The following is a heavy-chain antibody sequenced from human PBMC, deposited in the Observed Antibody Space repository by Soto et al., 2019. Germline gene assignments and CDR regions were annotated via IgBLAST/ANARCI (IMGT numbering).Heavy chain of an antibody. J-gene: IGHJ6*02. CDR2: ISSSSSYI. CDR1: GFTFSSYI. Sequence: PGGSLRLSCAASGFTFSSYIMNWVRQSPGKGLEWVSSISSSSSYIYYADSVKGRFTISRDNAKNSLYLQMNSLRAEDTAVYYCARDSRGFLWFGELYYYYYYGMDVWGQGTTVTVSS. V-gene: IGHV3-21*01. D-gene: IGHD3-10*01. CDR3: ARDSRGFLWFGELYYYYYYGMDV.